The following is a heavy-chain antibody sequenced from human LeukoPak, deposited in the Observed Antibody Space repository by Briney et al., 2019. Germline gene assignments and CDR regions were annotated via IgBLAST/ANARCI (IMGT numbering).Heavy chain of an antibody. CDR2: IWYDGSNK. D-gene: IGHD2-2*02. CDR1: GFTFSSYG. Sequence: GRSLRLSCAASGFTFSSYGMHWVRQAPGKGLEWVAVIWYDGSNKYYADSVKGRFTISRDNSKNTLYLQMSSLRAEDTAVYYCAKDQCSSTSCYSLNPWGQGTLVTVSS. V-gene: IGHV3-33*06. J-gene: IGHJ5*02. CDR3: AKDQCSSTSCYSLNP.